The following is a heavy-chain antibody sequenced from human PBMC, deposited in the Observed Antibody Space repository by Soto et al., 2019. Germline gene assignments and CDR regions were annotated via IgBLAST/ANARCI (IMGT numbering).Heavy chain of an antibody. V-gene: IGHV4-34*01. J-gene: IGHJ5*01. D-gene: IGHD3-22*01. CDR1: GGSFSGHS. CDR3: STRAYDTNGYYRFDP. CDR2: INHSGRV. Sequence: KTSETLSLTCAVYGGSFSGHSWTWIRQSPGKGLEWIGDINHSGRVNYSPSLKSRVTISLDTSKNQFSLTLSPVTAADTAMYYCSTRAYDTNGYYRFDPWGQGTLVTVSP.